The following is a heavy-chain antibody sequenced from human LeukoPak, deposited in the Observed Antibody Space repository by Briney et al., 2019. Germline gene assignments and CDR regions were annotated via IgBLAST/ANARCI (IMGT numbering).Heavy chain of an antibody. CDR2: ISAYNGNT. CDR3: ARAPTYYDILTGYYTLGAFDI. CDR1: GYTFTSYG. V-gene: IGHV1-18*01. D-gene: IGHD3-9*01. Sequence: GASVKVSCKASGYTFTSYGISWVRQAPGQGLEWMGWISAYNGNTNYAQKLQGRVTMTTHTSTSTAYMELRSLRSDDTAVYYCARAPTYYDILTGYYTLGAFDIWGQGTMVTVSS. J-gene: IGHJ3*02.